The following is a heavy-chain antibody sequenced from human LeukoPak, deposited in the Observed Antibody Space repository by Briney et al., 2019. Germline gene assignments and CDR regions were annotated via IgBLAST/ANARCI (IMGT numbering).Heavy chain of an antibody. V-gene: IGHV3-21*01. CDR2: ITGDSTYI. J-gene: IGHJ4*02. CDR3: ARVQGSPY. Sequence: GGSLRLSCAASGFTFSDYTLNWVRQPPGKGLEWVSSITGDSTYIYYADSVKGRFTVSRDNAKNSLYLHINSLRAEDTAVYYCARVQGSPYWGQGTLVTVSS. CDR1: GFTFSDYT.